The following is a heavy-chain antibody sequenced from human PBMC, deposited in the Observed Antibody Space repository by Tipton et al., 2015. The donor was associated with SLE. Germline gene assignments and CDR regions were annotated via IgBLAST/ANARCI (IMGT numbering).Heavy chain of an antibody. CDR3: ARDPLGGYGSVPNWYFDL. CDR2: IYYSGST. D-gene: IGHD3-10*01. CDR1: GDTIDGNTYF. J-gene: IGHJ2*01. Sequence: TLSLTCTVSGDTIDGNTYFWDWIRQPPGKGLEWIGYIYYSGSTYYNPSLESRVTMSVDTSENHFSLKLNSVTAADTAVYYCARDPLGGYGSVPNWYFDLWGRGTLVTVSS. V-gene: IGHV4-39*07.